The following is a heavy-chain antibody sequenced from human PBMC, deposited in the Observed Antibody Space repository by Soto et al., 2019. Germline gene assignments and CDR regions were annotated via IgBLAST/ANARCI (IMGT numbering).Heavy chain of an antibody. CDR2: ISGSGRST. CDR3: AKSHFPIAASRQPHFDH. V-gene: IGHV3-23*01. Sequence: EVQLLESGGRLVQPVGSLRLSCAASGFTFSSYAMSWVRQAPGKGLEWVSVISGSGRSTYYADSVKGRFTISRDDSNNTVFLQMNTLTAEDTAIYYCAKSHFPIAASRQPHFDHWGQGALVTVSS. D-gene: IGHD6-13*01. CDR1: GFTFSSYA. J-gene: IGHJ4*02.